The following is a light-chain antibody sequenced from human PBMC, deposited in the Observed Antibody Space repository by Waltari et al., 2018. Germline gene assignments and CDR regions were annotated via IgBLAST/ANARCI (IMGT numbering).Light chain of an antibody. J-gene: IGKJ3*01. CDR1: HSISTW. Sequence: DIQMTQSPSTLSAPVGDRVTITCRASHSISTWLAWYQKKPGKAPKLLIYEASSLENGVPSRFSGRGSGTEFTLTISSLQPDDFATYYCQQFNTYPIPFGRGTKVDIK. V-gene: IGKV1-5*03. CDR3: QQFNTYPIP. CDR2: EAS.